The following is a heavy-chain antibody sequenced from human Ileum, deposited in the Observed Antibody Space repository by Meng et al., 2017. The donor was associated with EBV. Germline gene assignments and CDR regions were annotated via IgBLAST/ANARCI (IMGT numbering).Heavy chain of an antibody. J-gene: IGHJ4*02. V-gene: IGHV4-39*07. D-gene: IGHD6-19*01. Sequence: PRQEPGPGPVKPSETRSLPCTVLGGSISNENDYWGWIRQPPGKGLEWIGSMYYSGSTYYNPSLKSRVTMSLDTSKNQFSLQLTSVTAADTALYYCATRVAAVKYYFDYWGQGTLVTGSS. CDR1: GGSISNENDY. CDR3: ATRVAAVKYYFDY. CDR2: MYYSGST.